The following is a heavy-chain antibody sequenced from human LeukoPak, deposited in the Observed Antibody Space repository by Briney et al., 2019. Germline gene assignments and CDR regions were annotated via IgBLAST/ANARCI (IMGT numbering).Heavy chain of an antibody. CDR3: AADPSYSSSYRYYFDY. V-gene: IGHV1-58*01. CDR2: IVVGSGNT. CDR1: GFTFISSA. Sequence: ASVKVSRKTSGFTFISSAVQWVRQARGQRLEWIGWIVVGSGNTNYAQKFQERVTITRDMSTSTAYMELSSLRSEDTAVYYCAADPSYSSSYRYYFDYWGQGTLVTVSS. J-gene: IGHJ4*02. D-gene: IGHD3-22*01.